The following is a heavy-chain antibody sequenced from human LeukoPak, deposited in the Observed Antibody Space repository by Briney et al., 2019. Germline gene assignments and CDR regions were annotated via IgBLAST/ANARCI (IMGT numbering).Heavy chain of an antibody. D-gene: IGHD3-16*01. CDR2: IYSSGST. V-gene: IGHV4-4*07. CDR3: ARSGGWAAPLGY. J-gene: IGHJ4*02. Sequence: SETLSLTCTVSGGSISSYYWSWLRQPAGKGLEWIGRIYSSGSTNYNPSLKSRVTMSVDTSKNQFSLNLSSVTAADTAVYYCARSGGWAAPLGYWGQGTLVTVSS. CDR1: GGSISSYY.